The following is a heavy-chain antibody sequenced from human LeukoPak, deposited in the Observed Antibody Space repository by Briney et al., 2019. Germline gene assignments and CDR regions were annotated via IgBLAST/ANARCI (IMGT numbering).Heavy chain of an antibody. CDR2: IKQNGSEK. J-gene: IGHJ6*02. Sequence: PGGSLRLSCAASGFTFSSYWMSWVRQAPGKGLEWVANIKQNGSEKYYVDSVKGRFTISRDNAKNSLYLQMNSLRAEDTAVYYCAKVDYYDSSGYYWGYYYGMDVWGQGTTVTVSS. V-gene: IGHV3-7*03. D-gene: IGHD3-22*01. CDR3: AKVDYYDSSGYYWGYYYGMDV. CDR1: GFTFSSYW.